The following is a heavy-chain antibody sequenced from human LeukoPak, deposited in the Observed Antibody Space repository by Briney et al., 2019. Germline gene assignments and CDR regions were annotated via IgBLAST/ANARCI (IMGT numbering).Heavy chain of an antibody. Sequence: GGSLRLSCAASGFTFDDYAMHWVRQAPGKGLEWVSGISWNSGSIGYADSVKGRFTISRDAKNSVYLQMNSLRAEDTAVYYCARNGILGIAAAVDVWGKGTTVTVSS. V-gene: IGHV3-9*01. CDR3: ARNGILGIAAAVDV. J-gene: IGHJ6*04. CDR2: ISWNSGSI. D-gene: IGHD6-13*01. CDR1: GFTFDDYA.